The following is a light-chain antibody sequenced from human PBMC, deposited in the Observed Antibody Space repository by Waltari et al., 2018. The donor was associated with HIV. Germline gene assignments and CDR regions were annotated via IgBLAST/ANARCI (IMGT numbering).Light chain of an antibody. V-gene: IGLV1-51*01. CDR1: SSNIGGNY. CDR2: END. Sequence: QSVLTQPSSVSAAAGQKVTMSCSGRSSNIGGNYVSWYQQFPGAAPKLLIYENDKRPSEIPDRFSGSKSGTSATLDISGLQTGDEADYYCGAWDSGHNIVAFGGGTKLTVL. J-gene: IGLJ3*02. CDR3: GAWDSGHNIVA.